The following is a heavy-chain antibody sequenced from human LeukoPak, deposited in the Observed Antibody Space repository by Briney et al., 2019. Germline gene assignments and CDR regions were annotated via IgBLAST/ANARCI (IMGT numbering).Heavy chain of an antibody. CDR3: ARDSGSGSYSGY. CDR2: INPDGSGT. J-gene: IGHJ4*02. D-gene: IGHD3-10*01. Sequence: GGSLRLSCAASGFTFSSYWMHWVRQGPGKGLVWVSRINPDGSGTSHVDSVKGRFTISRDNAKNTLYLQMNSLRAEDTAVYYCARDSGSGSYSGYWGLGTLVTVSS. V-gene: IGHV3-74*01. CDR1: GFTFSSYW.